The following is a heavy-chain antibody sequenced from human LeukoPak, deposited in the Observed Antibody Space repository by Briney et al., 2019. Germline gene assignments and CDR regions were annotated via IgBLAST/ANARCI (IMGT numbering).Heavy chain of an antibody. CDR1: GFTFSSYW. Sequence: PGGSLRLSCAASGFTFSSYWMHWVRHAPGKGLEWVSGISWNSGGIGYADSVKGRFTISRDNAKNSLSLQLNSLRVEDTAIYYCARGHYDVLAASYKWTPDYWGQGTLVTVSS. V-gene: IGHV3-21*01. CDR2: ISWNSGGI. D-gene: IGHD3-9*01. CDR3: ARGHYDVLAASYKWTPDY. J-gene: IGHJ4*02.